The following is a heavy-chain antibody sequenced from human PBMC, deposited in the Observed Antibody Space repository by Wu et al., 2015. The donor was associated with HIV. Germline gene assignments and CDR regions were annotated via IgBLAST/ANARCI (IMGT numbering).Heavy chain of an antibody. CDR2: IIPIFGTA. J-gene: IGHJ3*02. CDR1: GGTFSSYA. Sequence: QVQLVQSGAEVKKPGSSVKVSCKASGGTFSSYAISWVRQAPGQGLEWMGRIIPIFGTANYAQKFQGRVTITADESTSTAYMELSSLRSEDTAVYYCARSLGKHPSQPIDXFDIWAKGRMVTGLF. V-gene: IGHV1-69*13. CDR3: ARSLGKHPSQPIDXFDI. D-gene: IGHD1-14*01.